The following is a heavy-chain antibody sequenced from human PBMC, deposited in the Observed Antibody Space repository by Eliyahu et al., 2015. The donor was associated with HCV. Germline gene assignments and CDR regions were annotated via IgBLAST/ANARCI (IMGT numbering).Heavy chain of an antibody. Sequence: QVQLVESGGGVVQPGRSLXLXCXASXFTFSXYAMXWVRQAPGKGLEWVAVISYDGSNKYYADSVKGRFTISRDNSKNTLYLQMNSLRAEDTAVYYCARASIGSGWLKMGPDYWGQGTLVTVSS. V-gene: IGHV3-30-3*01. J-gene: IGHJ4*02. D-gene: IGHD6-19*01. CDR2: ISYDGSNK. CDR3: ARASIGSGWLKMGPDY. CDR1: XFTFSXYA.